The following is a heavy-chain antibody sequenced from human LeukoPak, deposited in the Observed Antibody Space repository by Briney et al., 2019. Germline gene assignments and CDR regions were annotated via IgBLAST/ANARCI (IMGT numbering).Heavy chain of an antibody. V-gene: IGHV3-74*01. J-gene: IGHJ4*02. D-gene: IGHD3-10*01. CDR3: ARDYYTSGSPNDY. Sequence: GSLRLSCAASGFTFSSYWMHWVRQAPGKGLVWVSRTNSDGSSTNYADSVKGRFTISRDNAKNTLYLQMSSLRAEDTAVYYCARDYYTSGSPNDYWGQGTLVTVSS. CDR1: GFTFSSYW. CDR2: TNSDGSST.